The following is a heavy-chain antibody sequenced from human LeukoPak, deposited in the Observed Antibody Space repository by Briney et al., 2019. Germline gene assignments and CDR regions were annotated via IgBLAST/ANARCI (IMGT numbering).Heavy chain of an antibody. CDR3: ARGVAAALDY. J-gene: IGHJ4*02. V-gene: IGHV1-8*02. CDR2: MNPNSGNT. Sequence: ASVKVSCKASGYTFTGYYMHWVRQAPGQGLEWMGWMNPNSGNTGYAQKFQGRVTMTRNTSISTAYMELSSLRSEDTAVYYCARGVAAALDYWGQGTLVTVSS. D-gene: IGHD6-13*01. CDR1: GYTFTGYY.